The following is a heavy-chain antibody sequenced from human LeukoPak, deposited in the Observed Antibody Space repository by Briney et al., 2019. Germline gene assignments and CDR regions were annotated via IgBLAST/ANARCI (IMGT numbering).Heavy chain of an antibody. CDR2: IHYSGST. CDR3: ARGSGTYYVYNWFHP. J-gene: IGHJ5*02. Sequence: SETLSLTCTVSGASISSNSYYWGWIRQPPGKGLEWLGSIHYSGSTYYNPSLKSRVTISVDTSKSQFSLRLSSVTAADTAMYYCARGSGTYYVYNWFHPWGQGTLVTVSS. CDR1: GASISSNSYY. V-gene: IGHV4-39*07. D-gene: IGHD3-10*01.